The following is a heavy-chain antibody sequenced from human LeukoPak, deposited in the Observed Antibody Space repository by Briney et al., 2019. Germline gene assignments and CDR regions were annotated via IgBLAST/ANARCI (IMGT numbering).Heavy chain of an antibody. J-gene: IGHJ4*02. Sequence: GGSLRLSCAASGFTFSDYYMSWIRQAPGKGLEWVSYISSSCSTIYYADSVKGRFTISRDNAKNSLYLQMNSLRAEDTAVYYCARLRAVAAADIFDYWGQGTLVTVSS. CDR1: GFTFSDYY. CDR3: ARLRAVAAADIFDY. V-gene: IGHV3-11*01. CDR2: ISSSCSTI. D-gene: IGHD6-13*01.